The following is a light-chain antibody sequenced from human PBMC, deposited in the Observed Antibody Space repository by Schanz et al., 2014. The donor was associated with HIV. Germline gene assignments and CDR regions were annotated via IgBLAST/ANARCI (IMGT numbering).Light chain of an antibody. J-gene: IGLJ2*01. CDR1: SGHSTYA. V-gene: IGLV4-69*01. CDR3: QTWATGIVV. Sequence: QSVLTQSPSASASLGASVKLTCTLSSGHSTYAIAWHQQQPEKGPRFLMNLNSDGSHNKGDGIPDRFSGTSSGAERYLTISSLQSEDEADYYCQTWATGIVVFGGGTKLTVL. CDR2: LNSDGSH.